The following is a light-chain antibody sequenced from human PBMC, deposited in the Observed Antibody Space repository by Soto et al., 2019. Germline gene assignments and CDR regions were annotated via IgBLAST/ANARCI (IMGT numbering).Light chain of an antibody. CDR3: QQRSNWPT. Sequence: EIVLTQSPATLSLSPGERATLSCRASQSISSNLAWYQQKPGQAPRLLIYDASNRATGIPARFSGSGSGTDFTLTISSLEPEDFAVYYCQQRSNWPTFGQGTRLETK. J-gene: IGKJ5*01. CDR1: QSISSN. V-gene: IGKV3-11*01. CDR2: DAS.